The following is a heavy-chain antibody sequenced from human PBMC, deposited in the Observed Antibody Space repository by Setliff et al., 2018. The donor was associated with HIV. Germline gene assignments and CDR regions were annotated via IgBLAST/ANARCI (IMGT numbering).Heavy chain of an antibody. V-gene: IGHV4-4*07. CDR2: YYTSGIT. CDR3: AREERTSWPRVDY. Sequence: PSETLSLTCSVSGGSISSYYWSWIRQPAGKGLEWIGRYYTSGITNYNPSLKSRVSISVDTSKNQFSLRLNSVTAADTALYYCAREERTSWPRVDYWGQGALVTVSS. J-gene: IGHJ4*02. D-gene: IGHD6-13*01. CDR1: GGSISSYY.